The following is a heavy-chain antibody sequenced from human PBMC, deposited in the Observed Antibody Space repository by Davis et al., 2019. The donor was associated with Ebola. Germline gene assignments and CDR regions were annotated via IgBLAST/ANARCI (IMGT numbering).Heavy chain of an antibody. CDR3: ARDYGYSNTYYSYYYGVDV. Sequence: AASVKVSCKASGYTFTGYYMHWVRQAPGQGLEWMGWINPNSGGTNYAQKFQGRVTMTRDTSISTAYMELSRLRSDDAAVYYCARDYGYSNTYYSYYYGVDVWGQGTSVTVSS. J-gene: IGHJ6*02. CDR1: GYTFTGYY. V-gene: IGHV1-2*02. CDR2: INPNSGGT. D-gene: IGHD5-12*01.